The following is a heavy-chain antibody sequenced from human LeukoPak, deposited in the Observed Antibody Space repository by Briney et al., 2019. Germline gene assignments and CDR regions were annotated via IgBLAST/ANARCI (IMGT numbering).Heavy chain of an antibody. J-gene: IGHJ4*02. D-gene: IGHD3-22*01. CDR2: INHSGST. Sequence: SQTLSPTCAVYGGSFSGYYWSWIRQPPGKGLEWIGEINHSGSTNYNPSLKSRVTISVDTSKNQFSLKLSSVTAAETAIYYCAREDYYDSGSSDYWGQGTLVTVSS. V-gene: IGHV4-34*01. CDR1: GGSFSGYY. CDR3: AREDYYDSGSSDY.